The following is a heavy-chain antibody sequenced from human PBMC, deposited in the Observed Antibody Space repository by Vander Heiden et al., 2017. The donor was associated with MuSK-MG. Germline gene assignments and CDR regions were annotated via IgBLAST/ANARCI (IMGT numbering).Heavy chain of an antibody. CDR2: IYYSGST. CDR3: GRHEGGATPEWFDP. Sequence: HLQLQESGPGLVKPSETLSLTCTVSLPCSISGSSYCWGWIRQPPGKGLEGIGSIYYSGSTYYNPACKSRVTISVDTSKNQFSLKLRSVPADETAVYYYGRHEGGATPEWFDPWGQGTLVTVSS. V-gene: IGHV4-39*01. CDR1: LPCSISGSSYC. J-gene: IGHJ5*02. D-gene: IGHD1-26*01.